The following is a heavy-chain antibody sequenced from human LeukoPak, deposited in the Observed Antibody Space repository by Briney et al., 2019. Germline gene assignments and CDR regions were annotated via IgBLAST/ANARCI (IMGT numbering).Heavy chain of an antibody. CDR1: GFKFSSYN. Sequence: GGSLRLSCVGSGFKFSSYNMNWVRQAPGKGLEWVSSISSSSTYIYYADSVKGRFTISRDNAKNSLYLQMNSLRAEDTAVYYCARSSGYDLGYYFDYWGQGTLVTVSS. CDR3: ARSSGYDLGYYFDY. CDR2: ISSSSTYI. J-gene: IGHJ4*02. D-gene: IGHD5-12*01. V-gene: IGHV3-21*01.